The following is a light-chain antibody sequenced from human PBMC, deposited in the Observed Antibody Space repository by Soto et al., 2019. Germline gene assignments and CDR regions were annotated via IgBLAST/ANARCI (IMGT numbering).Light chain of an antibody. CDR3: SAWDGSLNGPV. CDR1: GSNIGSNP. CDR2: ASD. J-gene: IGLJ2*01. Sequence: QPVLTQPPSASGTPGQRVSISCSGGGSNIGSNPVNWYQQLPGTAPKLLIYASDQRPSGVPDRFSGSKSGTSASLAISGLQSEDETDYYCSAWDGSLNGPVFGGGTKVTVL. V-gene: IGLV1-44*01.